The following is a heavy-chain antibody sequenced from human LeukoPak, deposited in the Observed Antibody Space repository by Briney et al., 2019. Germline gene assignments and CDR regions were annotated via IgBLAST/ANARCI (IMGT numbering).Heavy chain of an antibody. CDR2: ISSSSSYI. CDR3: AKEFSATPRAAAQAGDAFDV. Sequence: TGGSLRLSCAASGFTFSSYSMNWVRQAPGKGLEWVSSISSSSSYIYYADSVKGRFTISRDNSKNTLDLLMNSLRPEDTAVYYCAKEFSATPRAAAQAGDAFDVWGQGTMVTVSS. D-gene: IGHD6-25*01. V-gene: IGHV3-21*01. CDR1: GFTFSSYS. J-gene: IGHJ3*01.